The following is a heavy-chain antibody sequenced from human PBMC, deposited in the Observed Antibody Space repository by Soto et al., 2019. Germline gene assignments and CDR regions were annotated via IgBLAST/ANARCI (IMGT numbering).Heavy chain of an antibody. V-gene: IGHV4-30-4*03. Sequence: PXETLSLTCTVSGCSVNSDNYHWNWLRQPPGKGLEWIGQIRSGESASYNPSLQDRVIISLDTTKNQVSLRLSSVTAADTAVYFCSILAAGTGGRGYWGQGTLVTVSS. CDR2: IRSGESA. CDR3: SILAAGTGGRGY. CDR1: GCSVNSDNYH. D-gene: IGHD2-15*01. J-gene: IGHJ4*02.